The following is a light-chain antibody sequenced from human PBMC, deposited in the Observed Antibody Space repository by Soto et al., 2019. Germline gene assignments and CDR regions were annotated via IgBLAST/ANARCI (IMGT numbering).Light chain of an antibody. CDR3: QQYNNFSPLT. V-gene: IGKV1-33*01. CDR1: QDISNY. J-gene: IGKJ4*01. CDR2: VAS. Sequence: DIQLTQSPSSLSASVGDRVTITCQASQDISNYLNWYEQKPGKAPNLLIFVASKLKTGVPSRFSGRESGRVFTFTISSLQPEDVATYFCQQYNNFSPLTFGGGTNVEIK.